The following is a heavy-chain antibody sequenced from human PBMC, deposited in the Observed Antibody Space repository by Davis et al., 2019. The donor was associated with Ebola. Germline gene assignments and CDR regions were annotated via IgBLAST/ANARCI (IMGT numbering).Heavy chain of an antibody. CDR2: INSDGSST. CDR1: GFTFSSYW. J-gene: IGHJ4*02. CDR3: AKGAGPYGSGS. D-gene: IGHD3-10*01. Sequence: GESLKISCAASGFTFSSYWMHWVRQAPGKGLVWVSRINSDGSSTSYADSVKGRFTIPRDNSKNTLYLQMNSLRAEDTAVYYCAKGAGPYGSGSWGQGTLVTVSS. V-gene: IGHV3-74*01.